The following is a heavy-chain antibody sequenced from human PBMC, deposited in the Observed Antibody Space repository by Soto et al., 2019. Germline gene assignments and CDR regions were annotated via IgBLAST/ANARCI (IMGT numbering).Heavy chain of an antibody. CDR2: MNPNSGNT. Sequence: GASVKVSCKASGYTFTSYDINWVRQATGQGLEWMGWMNPNSGNTGYAQKFQGRVTMTRNTSTSTAYMELSSLRSEDTAVYYCARGRIAARARRYNWFDPWGQGTLVTVSS. J-gene: IGHJ5*02. V-gene: IGHV1-8*01. CDR3: ARGRIAARARRYNWFDP. CDR1: GYTFTSYD. D-gene: IGHD6-13*01.